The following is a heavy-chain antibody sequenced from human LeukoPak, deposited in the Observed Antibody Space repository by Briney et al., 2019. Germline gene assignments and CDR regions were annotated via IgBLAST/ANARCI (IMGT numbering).Heavy chain of an antibody. CDR2: IKSKTDGGTT. J-gene: IGHJ4*02. V-gene: IGHV3-15*01. CDR3: TTLSGFGYYFDY. D-gene: IGHD3-10*01. CDR1: GFTFSSYS. Sequence: GGSLRLSCAASGFTFSSYSMNWVRQAPGKGLEWVGRIKSKTDGGTTDYAAPVKGRFTISRDDSKNTLYLQMNSLKTEDTAVYYCTTLSGFGYYFDYWAREPWSPSPQ.